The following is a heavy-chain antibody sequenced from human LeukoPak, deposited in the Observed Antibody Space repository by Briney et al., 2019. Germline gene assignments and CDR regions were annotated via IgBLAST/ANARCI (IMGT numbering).Heavy chain of an antibody. CDR1: GYTFTSYG. CDR3: ARDDRGELLRHAGFVY. CDR2: ISAYNVNT. J-gene: IGHJ4*02. V-gene: IGHV1-18*01. Sequence: ASVKVSCKASGYTFTSYGISWVRQAPGQGLEWMGWISAYNVNTNYAQKLQGRVTMTTDTSTSTAYMELRSLRSDDTAVYYCARDDRGELLRHAGFVYWGQGTLVTVSS. D-gene: IGHD1-26*01.